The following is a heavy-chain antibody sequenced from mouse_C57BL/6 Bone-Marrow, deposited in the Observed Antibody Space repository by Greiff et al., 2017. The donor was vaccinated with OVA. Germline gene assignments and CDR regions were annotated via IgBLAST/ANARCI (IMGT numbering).Heavy chain of an antibody. CDR3: ARGYYYGSSLYYYAMDY. J-gene: IGHJ4*01. CDR2: IYPRSGNT. CDR1: GYTFTSYG. V-gene: IGHV1-81*01. Sequence: VQLQQSGAELARPGASVKLSCKASGYTFTSYGISWVKQRTGQGLEWIGEIYPRSGNTYYNEKFKGKATLTADKSSSTAYMELRSLTSEDSAVYFCARGYYYGSSLYYYAMDYWGQGTSVTVSS. D-gene: IGHD1-1*01.